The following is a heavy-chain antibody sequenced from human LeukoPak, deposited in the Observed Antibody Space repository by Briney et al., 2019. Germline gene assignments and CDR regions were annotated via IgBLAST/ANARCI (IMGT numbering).Heavy chain of an antibody. Sequence: PGGSLRLSCAPSRFTLSSYAMSWVRQAPGQGLKGVSAISGSGGSTYYADSVKGRFTISRDTSKNPLSLQMNSLRAEDTAVYYCAKDLGYCSGGSCYTPFDYWGQGTLVTVSS. J-gene: IGHJ4*02. V-gene: IGHV3-23*01. D-gene: IGHD2-15*01. CDR1: RFTLSSYA. CDR2: ISGSGGST. CDR3: AKDLGYCSGGSCYTPFDY.